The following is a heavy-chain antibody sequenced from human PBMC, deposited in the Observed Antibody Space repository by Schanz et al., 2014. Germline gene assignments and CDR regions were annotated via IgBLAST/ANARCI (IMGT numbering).Heavy chain of an antibody. D-gene: IGHD2-2*01. CDR2: ISSSSSYI. CDR1: GFNVSKSY. V-gene: IGHV3-21*04. J-gene: IGHJ3*01. Sequence: EVQVVESGGGLVQPGGSLRLSCVASGFNVSKSYVSWVRQAPGKGLEWVSSISSSSSYISYADSVKGRFTISRDNAKNSLYLQMNSLRVDDTAVYYCASSRTRYCSSTSCVPGAFDFWGQGTLVTGSS. CDR3: ASSRTRYCSSTSCVPGAFDF.